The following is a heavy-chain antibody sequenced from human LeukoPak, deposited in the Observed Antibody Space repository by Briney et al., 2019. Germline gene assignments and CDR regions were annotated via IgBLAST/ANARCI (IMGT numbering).Heavy chain of an antibody. Sequence: MTSETLSLTCTVSAGSISSYYWSWTRQPAGKGLEWIGRIYTSGSTDYNPSLKSRVTMSVDTSKNQFSLKLSSVAAADTAVYYCARGLNWETYWGQGTLVTVSS. CDR2: IYTSGST. V-gene: IGHV4-4*07. D-gene: IGHD1-1*01. J-gene: IGHJ4*02. CDR1: AGSISSYY. CDR3: ARGLNWETY.